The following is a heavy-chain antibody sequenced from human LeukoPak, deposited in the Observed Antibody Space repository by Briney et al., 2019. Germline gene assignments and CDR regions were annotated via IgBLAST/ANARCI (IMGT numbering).Heavy chain of an antibody. Sequence: SVKVSCKASGGTFSSYAISWVRQAPGQGLEWMGRIIPSLGIANYAQKFQGRVTITADKSTSTAYMELSSLRSEDTAVYYCARSADIVVVPAAPDDAFDIWGQGTMVTVSS. J-gene: IGHJ3*02. CDR2: IIPSLGIA. CDR1: GGTFSSYA. CDR3: ARSADIVVVPAAPDDAFDI. V-gene: IGHV1-69*04. D-gene: IGHD2-2*01.